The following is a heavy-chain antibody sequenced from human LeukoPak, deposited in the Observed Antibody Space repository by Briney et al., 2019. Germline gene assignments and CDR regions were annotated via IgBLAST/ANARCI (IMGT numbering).Heavy chain of an antibody. J-gene: IGHJ5*02. Sequence: GRSLRLSCAASGFTFSSYGMHRVRQAPGKGLEWVAVIWYDGSNKYYADSVKGRFTISRDNSKNTLYLQMNSLRAEDTPVYYCAKDLVEMATITRGWFDPWGQGTLVTVSS. CDR2: IWYDGSNK. CDR3: AKDLVEMATITRGWFDP. CDR1: GFTFSSYG. V-gene: IGHV3-33*06. D-gene: IGHD5-24*01.